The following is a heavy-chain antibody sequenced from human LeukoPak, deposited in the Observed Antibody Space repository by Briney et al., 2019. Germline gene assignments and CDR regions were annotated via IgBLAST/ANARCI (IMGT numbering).Heavy chain of an antibody. J-gene: IGHJ5*02. CDR2: IYYSGST. D-gene: IGHD3-9*01. CDR1: GGSISSHY. CDR3: ARVTYYDILTGYGWFDP. Sequence: PSETLSLTCTVSGGSISSHYWSWIRQPPGKELEWIGYIYYSGSTNYNPSIKSRVTISVDTSKNQFSLKLSPVTAADTAVYYCARVTYYDILTGYGWFDPWGQGTLVTVSS. V-gene: IGHV4-59*11.